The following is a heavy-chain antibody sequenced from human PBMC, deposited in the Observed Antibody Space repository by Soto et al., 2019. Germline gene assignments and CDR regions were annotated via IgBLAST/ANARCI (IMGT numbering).Heavy chain of an antibody. D-gene: IGHD4-17*01. Sequence: GGSLRLSCAASGFTFSNAWMSWVRQAPGKGLEWVGRIKSKTEGGPTDYAAPGKGRFTISRDDSKNTLYLQMHSLKTEDTAVYYCTTATGTVTTAYYYYMDVWGKGTTVTVSS. CDR1: GFTFSNAW. CDR3: TTATGTVTTAYYYYMDV. V-gene: IGHV3-15*01. J-gene: IGHJ6*03. CDR2: IKSKTEGGPT.